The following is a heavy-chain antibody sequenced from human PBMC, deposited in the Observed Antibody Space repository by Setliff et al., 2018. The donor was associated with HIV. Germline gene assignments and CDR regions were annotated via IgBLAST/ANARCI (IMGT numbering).Heavy chain of an antibody. J-gene: IGHJ4*02. CDR2: IHSSGST. D-gene: IGHD2-21*02. CDR3: ATLDHSGGNFLAY. Sequence: SETLSLTCTVSGGSMTNYWSWIRQPPGKGPEWIGYIHSSGSTIYNPSLKSRITISLDTSKEQFSLELSSATAADTAVYYCATLDHSGGNFLAYWGQGSLVTVSS. CDR1: GGSMTNY. V-gene: IGHV4-4*09.